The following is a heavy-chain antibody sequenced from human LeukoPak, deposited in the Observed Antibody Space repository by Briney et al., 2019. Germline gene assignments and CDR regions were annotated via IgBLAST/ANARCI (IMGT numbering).Heavy chain of an antibody. CDR1: GGSISSSSYY. J-gene: IGHJ5*02. CDR2: IYYSGST. CDR3: ARPSITMVRGFDP. V-gene: IGHV4-39*01. D-gene: IGHD3-10*01. Sequence: SETLSLTCTVSGGSISSSSYYWGWIRQPPGKGLEWIGSIYYSGSTYYNPSLKSRVTISVDTSKNQFSLRLSSVTAADTAVYYCARPSITMVRGFDPWGQGTLVTVSS.